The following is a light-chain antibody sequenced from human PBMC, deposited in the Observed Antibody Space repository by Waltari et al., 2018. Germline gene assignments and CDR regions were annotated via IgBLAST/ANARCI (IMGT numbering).Light chain of an antibody. CDR1: KLRDQF. CDR3: QAWASTNWA. J-gene: IGLJ3*02. V-gene: IGLV3-1*01. CDR2: LDS. Sequence: SHELTQPPSVSVSPGQTATITCSGDKLRDQFASWYQQRPDKSPVLVIYLDSKRPSGIPERFSGSNSGETATLTISGTQATDEADYYCQAWASTNWAFGGGTKLTVL.